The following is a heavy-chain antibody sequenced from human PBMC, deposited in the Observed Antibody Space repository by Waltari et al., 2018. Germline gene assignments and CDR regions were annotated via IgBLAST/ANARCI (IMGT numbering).Heavy chain of an antibody. V-gene: IGHV4-39*01. CDR3: VRHARTTSGGKHCEH. CDR1: GDSISSSSYF. J-gene: IGHJ4*02. Sequence: QLQLQESGPGLVKASETLSLTCTVSGDSISSSSYFWGWVRQPPGQGLEWIGKRDYRRSTGSNPYHKGRVNRSGDTSKSQVSMKLSSVTAADTSMDYGVRHARTTSGGKHCEHWGQGMLVTVSP. CDR2: RDYRRST. D-gene: IGHD2-15*01.